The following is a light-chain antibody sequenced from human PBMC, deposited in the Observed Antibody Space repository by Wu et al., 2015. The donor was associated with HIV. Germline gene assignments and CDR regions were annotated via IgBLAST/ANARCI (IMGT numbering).Light chain of an antibody. Sequence: DRVTITCQASRDILNYLNWYQQKPGKAPNAPDLRCIQFGDRVPSRFSGSGSGTHFTFTISSLQPEDTATYYCQQYDNLRLTFGPGTKVHIK. CDR3: QQYDNLRLT. CDR2: CI. J-gene: IGKJ3*01. V-gene: IGKV1-33*01. CDR1: RDILNY.